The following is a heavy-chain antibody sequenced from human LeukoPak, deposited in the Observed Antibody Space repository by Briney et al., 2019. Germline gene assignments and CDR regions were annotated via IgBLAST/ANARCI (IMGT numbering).Heavy chain of an antibody. CDR3: VKEFRFSNTYDYGVEPTFDS. J-gene: IGHJ4*02. V-gene: IGHV3-30*18. CDR1: GFSFSTYG. CDR2: ISYDGSKQ. Sequence: GGSLRLSCAASGFSFSTYGMHWVRQAPGKGLEWVAVISYDGSKQYYADSVKDRFTVSRDNAKNSLYLQMNSLRPEDTAVYSCVKEFRFSNTYDYGVEPTFDSWGQGTLVTVSS. D-gene: IGHD4/OR15-4a*01.